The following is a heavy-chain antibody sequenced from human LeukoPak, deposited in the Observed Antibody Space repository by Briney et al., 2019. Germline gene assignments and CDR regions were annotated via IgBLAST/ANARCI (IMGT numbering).Heavy chain of an antibody. CDR3: ARETPGAYSFDY. CDR2: VFASGETG. V-gene: IGHV1-46*04. J-gene: IGHJ4*02. Sequence: GASVKISCKSSGYTFTDYHVHWVRQAPGQGLEWLGKVFASGETGSNAQKLKGRVTLTRDTSTATVYMELSSLTAEDTAMYFCARETPGAYSFDYWGQGVLVTVSS. D-gene: IGHD4-23*01. CDR1: GYTFTDYH.